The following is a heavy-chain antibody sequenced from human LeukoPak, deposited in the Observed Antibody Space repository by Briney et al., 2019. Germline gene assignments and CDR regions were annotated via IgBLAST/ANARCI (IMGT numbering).Heavy chain of an antibody. CDR1: GYTFTGYY. D-gene: IGHD3-22*01. J-gene: IGHJ4*02. Sequence: ASVKVSCKASGYTFTGYYTHWVRQAPGQGLEWMGWINPNSGGTNYAQKFQGRVTMTRDTSISTAYMELSRLRSDDTAVYYCAISSGYYYEIMLDYWGQGALVTVSS. CDR2: INPNSGGT. V-gene: IGHV1-2*02. CDR3: AISSGYYYEIMLDY.